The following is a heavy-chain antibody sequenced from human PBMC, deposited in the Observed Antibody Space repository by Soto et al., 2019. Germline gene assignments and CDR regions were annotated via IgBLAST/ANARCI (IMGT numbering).Heavy chain of an antibody. CDR3: AKRVDAVLWFGEPLPFDY. Sequence: GGSLRLSCAASGFTFSSYAMSWVRQAPGKGLEWVSAISGSGGSTYYADSVKGRFTISRDNSKNTLYLQMNSLRAEDTAVYYCAKRVDAVLWFGEPLPFDYWGQGTLVTVSS. J-gene: IGHJ4*02. D-gene: IGHD3-10*01. CDR2: ISGSGGST. V-gene: IGHV3-23*01. CDR1: GFTFSSYA.